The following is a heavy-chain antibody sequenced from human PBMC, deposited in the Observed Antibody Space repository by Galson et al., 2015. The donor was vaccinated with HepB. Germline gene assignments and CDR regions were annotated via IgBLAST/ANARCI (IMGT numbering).Heavy chain of an antibody. CDR3: ARGIIDGDYVVGGNGMDV. CDR1: GFTFSSYD. CDR2: IGTAGDT. D-gene: IGHD4-17*01. Sequence: SLRLSCAASGFTFSSYDMHWVRHATGKGLEWVSAIGTAGDTYYPGSVKGRFTISRENAKNSLCLQMNSLRAGDTAVYYCARGIIDGDYVVGGNGMDVWGQGTTVTVSS. J-gene: IGHJ6*02. V-gene: IGHV3-13*01.